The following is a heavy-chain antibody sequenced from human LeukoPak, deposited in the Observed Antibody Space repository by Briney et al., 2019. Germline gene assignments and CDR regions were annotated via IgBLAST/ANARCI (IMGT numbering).Heavy chain of an antibody. J-gene: IGHJ5*02. Sequence: SETLSLTCTVCGGSISSYYWSWIRQPPGKGLEWIGYIYYSGSTNYNPSLKSRVTISVDTSKNQFSLKLSSVTAADTAVYCCARATGWLLTWFDPWGQGTLVTVSS. CDR1: GGSISSYY. D-gene: IGHD3-9*01. V-gene: IGHV4-59*01. CDR2: IYYSGST. CDR3: ARATGWLLTWFDP.